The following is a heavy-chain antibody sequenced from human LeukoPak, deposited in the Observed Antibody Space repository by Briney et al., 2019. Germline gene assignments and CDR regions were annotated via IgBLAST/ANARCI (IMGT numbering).Heavy chain of an antibody. Sequence: GGSLRLSCAASGFTFSSYAMHWVRQAPGKGLEWVAVISYDGSNKYYADSVKGRFTISRDNSKNTLYLQMNSLRAEDTAVYHCARDFLYSSGWPSPWYYYYGMDVWGQGTTVTVSS. CDR2: ISYDGSNK. V-gene: IGHV3-30*04. J-gene: IGHJ6*02. D-gene: IGHD6-19*01. CDR3: ARDFLYSSGWPSPWYYYYGMDV. CDR1: GFTFSSYA.